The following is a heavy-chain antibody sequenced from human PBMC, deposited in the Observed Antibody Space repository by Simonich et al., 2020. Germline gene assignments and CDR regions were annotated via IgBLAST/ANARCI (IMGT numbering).Heavy chain of an antibody. CDR1: GGSISSYY. D-gene: IGHD5-12*01. V-gene: IGHV4-59*08. CDR3: ARHDRWLQFYFDY. CDR2: IYYSGST. Sequence: QVQLQESGPGLVKPSETLSLTCTVSGGSISSYYWSWIRQPPGKGQEWIGYIYYSGSTNYNPSRKSRVTISVDTSKNQFSLKLSSVTAADTAVYYCARHDRWLQFYFDYWGQGTLVTVSS. J-gene: IGHJ4*02.